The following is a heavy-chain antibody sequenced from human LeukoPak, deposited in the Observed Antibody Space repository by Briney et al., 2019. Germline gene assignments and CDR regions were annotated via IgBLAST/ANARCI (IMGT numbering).Heavy chain of an antibody. D-gene: IGHD3-22*01. CDR2: IYHSGST. Sequence: PSETLSLTFAVYGGSFSAYQWTWIRQPPGKGLEWIGEIYHSGSTNYNPSLKSRVTISVDKSKNQFSLKLSSVTAADTAVYYCSRLISSAWRQIDLWGQGTLVTVSS. J-gene: IGHJ5*02. V-gene: IGHV4-34*01. CDR3: SRLISSAWRQIDL. CDR1: GGSFSAYQ.